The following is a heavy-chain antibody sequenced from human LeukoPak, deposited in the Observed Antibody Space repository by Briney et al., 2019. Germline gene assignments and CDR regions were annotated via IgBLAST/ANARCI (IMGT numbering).Heavy chain of an antibody. D-gene: IGHD5-12*01. CDR3: ARVRPTGYSGYDYLYDAFDI. CDR1: GFTFSSYE. V-gene: IGHV3-48*01. Sequence: GGSLRLSCAASGFTFSSYEMNWVRQAPGKGLEWVSYISSSSSTIYYADSVKGRFTISRDNAKNSLYLQMNSLRAEDTAVYYCARVRPTGYSGYDYLYDAFDIWGQGTMVTVSS. J-gene: IGHJ3*02. CDR2: ISSSSSTI.